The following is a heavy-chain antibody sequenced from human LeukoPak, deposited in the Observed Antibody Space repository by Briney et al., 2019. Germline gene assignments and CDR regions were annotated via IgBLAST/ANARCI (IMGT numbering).Heavy chain of an antibody. J-gene: IGHJ4*02. CDR1: GGSLSSYH. CDR3: ARMSSSLRFDD. D-gene: IGHD6-6*01. Sequence: SETLSLTCSVPGGSLSSYHWGWIRQPPGKGLERIGHNYYSGSTNYKPSLKSRVTISLDTSRSQFSLELSSVTAADAAVYCCARMSSSLRFDDWGQGTLVTVSS. V-gene: IGHV4-59*01. CDR2: NYYSGST.